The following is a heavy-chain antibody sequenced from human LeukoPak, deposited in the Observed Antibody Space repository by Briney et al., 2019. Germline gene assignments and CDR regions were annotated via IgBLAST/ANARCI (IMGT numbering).Heavy chain of an antibody. J-gene: IGHJ4*02. CDR3: ARGRGYYDSSGYYYEEDY. V-gene: IGHV4-4*07. D-gene: IGHD3-22*01. CDR2: IYTSGST. Sequence: PSETLSLTCTVSGGSISSYYWSWIRQPAGKGLEWIGRIYTSGSTNYNPSLKSRVTMSVDTSKNQFSLKLTSVTAADTAVYYCARGRGYYDSSGYYYEEDYWGQGTLVTVSS. CDR1: GGSISSYY.